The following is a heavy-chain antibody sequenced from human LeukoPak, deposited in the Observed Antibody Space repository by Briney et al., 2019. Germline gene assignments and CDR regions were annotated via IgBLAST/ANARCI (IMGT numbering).Heavy chain of an antibody. V-gene: IGHV1-69*02. CDR3: ASRLALYNWNSLDY. Sequence: SVKVSCKASGGTFNIYTISWVRQAPGQGGEWMGRIIPILGIANYAQKFQGRVTITADKSTSTAYMELSSLRSEDTAVYYCASRLALYNWNSLDYWGQGTLVTVSS. J-gene: IGHJ4*02. CDR2: IIPILGIA. CDR1: GGTFNIYT. D-gene: IGHD1-7*01.